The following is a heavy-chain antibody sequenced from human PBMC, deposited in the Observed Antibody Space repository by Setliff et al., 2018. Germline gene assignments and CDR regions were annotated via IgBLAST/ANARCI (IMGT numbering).Heavy chain of an antibody. Sequence: LSLTCTVSGGSISSSSYYWSWIRQHPGKGLEWIGYIYYSGSTYYNPSLKSRVTISVDTSKNQFSLKLSSVTAADTAVYYCARDPLTTNRRRAFDIWGQGTMVTVSS. CDR3: ARDPLTTNRRRAFDI. J-gene: IGHJ3*02. CDR2: IYYSGST. V-gene: IGHV4-31*03. CDR1: GGSISSSSYY. D-gene: IGHD4-17*01.